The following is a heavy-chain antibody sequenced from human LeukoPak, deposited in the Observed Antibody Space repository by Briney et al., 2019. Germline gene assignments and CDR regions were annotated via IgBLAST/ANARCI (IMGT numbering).Heavy chain of an antibody. CDR3: ARDPPTYHDILSGPDC. CDR2: ISAGGGSE. D-gene: IGHD3-9*01. J-gene: IGHJ4*02. CDR1: GFSFSSYA. Sequence: RGSLRLSCAASGFSFSSYAMRWVRQAPRKGLEWVSGISAGGGSEYYADSVKGRFTISRDNFKNTLLLQMNSLRAGDTAVYYCARDPPTYHDILSGPDCWGQGSLVTVSS. V-gene: IGHV3-23*01.